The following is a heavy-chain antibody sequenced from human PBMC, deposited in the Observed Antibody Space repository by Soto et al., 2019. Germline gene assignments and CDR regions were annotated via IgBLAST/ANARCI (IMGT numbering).Heavy chain of an antibody. Sequence: GGSLRLSCAASGFTFDDYAMHWVRQAPGRGLEWVSGISWNSGSIGYADSVKGRFTISRDNAKKSLYLDMSSLRAEDTAVYYCARDRAFCGGDCYPGYFDYWGQGILVTVSS. CDR2: ISWNSGSI. CDR1: GFTFDDYA. CDR3: ARDRAFCGGDCYPGYFDY. V-gene: IGHV3-9*01. D-gene: IGHD2-21*02. J-gene: IGHJ4*02.